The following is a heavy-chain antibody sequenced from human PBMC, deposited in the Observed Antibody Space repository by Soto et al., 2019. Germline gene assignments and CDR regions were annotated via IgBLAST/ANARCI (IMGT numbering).Heavy chain of an antibody. CDR1: GGTFSSYA. Sequence: SVKVSWKASGGTFSSYAISWVRQAPGQGLEWMGGIIPIFGTANYAQKFQGRVTITADKSTSTAYMELSSLRSEDTAVYYCAFSKYSGRHDVFDFRGQRSLV. D-gene: IGHD1-26*01. J-gene: IGHJ4*02. V-gene: IGHV1-69*06. CDR2: IIPIFGTA. CDR3: AFSKYSGRHDVFDF.